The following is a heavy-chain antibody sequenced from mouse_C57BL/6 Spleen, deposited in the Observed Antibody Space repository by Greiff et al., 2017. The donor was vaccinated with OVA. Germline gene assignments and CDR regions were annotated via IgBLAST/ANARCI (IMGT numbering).Heavy chain of an antibody. V-gene: IGHV5-17*01. CDR1: GFTFSDYG. CDR2: ISSGSSTI. CDR3: ARPPLLRAWFAY. D-gene: IGHD1-1*01. Sequence: EVKLMESGGGLVKPGGSLKLSCAASGFTFSDYGMHWVRQAPEKGLEWVAYISSGSSTIYYADTVKGRFTISRDNAKNTLFLQMTSLRSEDTAMYYCARPPLLRAWFAYWGQGTLVTVSA. J-gene: IGHJ3*01.